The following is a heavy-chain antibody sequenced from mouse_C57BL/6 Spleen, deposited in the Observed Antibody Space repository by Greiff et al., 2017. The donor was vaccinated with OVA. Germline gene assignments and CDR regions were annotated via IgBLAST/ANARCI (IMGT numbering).Heavy chain of an antibody. Sequence: VQLVESGAELVRPGTSVKVSCKASGYAFTNYLIEWVKQRPGQGLEWIGVINPGSGGTNYNEKFKGKATLTADKSSSTAYMQLSSLTSEDSAVYFCARYYGYDYYAMDYWGQGTSVTVSS. CDR1: GYAFTNYL. CDR3: ARYYGYDYYAMDY. D-gene: IGHD2-2*01. CDR2: INPGSGGT. V-gene: IGHV1-54*01. J-gene: IGHJ4*01.